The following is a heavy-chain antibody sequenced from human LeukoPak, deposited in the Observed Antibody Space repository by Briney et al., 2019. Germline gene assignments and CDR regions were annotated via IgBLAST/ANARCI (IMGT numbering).Heavy chain of an antibody. Sequence: PGGSLRLSCAASGFKFDNYLMSWLRQAPGKGLEGVANIKQDGRVKYYVDSAKGRFTISRDNARNSQYLQMNSLRPEDKAVYYCARIGYSSSSFASWGQGTLVTVSP. V-gene: IGHV3-7*01. CDR2: IKQDGRVK. CDR1: GFKFDNYL. J-gene: IGHJ4*02. D-gene: IGHD6-6*01. CDR3: ARIGYSSSSFAS.